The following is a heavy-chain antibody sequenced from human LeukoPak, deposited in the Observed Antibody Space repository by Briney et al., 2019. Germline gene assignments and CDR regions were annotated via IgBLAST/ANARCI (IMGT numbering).Heavy chain of an antibody. Sequence: ASVKVSCKASGYIFTGYYIHWVRQAPGQGLEWMGWINSNNGVTKYAQKFQDWVTVTRDTSISTAYIELSRLKSDDTAVYYCARAVITSGGIIISFDYWGQGTLVTVSS. CDR3: ARAVITSGGIIISFDY. J-gene: IGHJ4*02. CDR2: INSNNGVT. V-gene: IGHV1-2*04. CDR1: GYIFTGYY. D-gene: IGHD3-16*02.